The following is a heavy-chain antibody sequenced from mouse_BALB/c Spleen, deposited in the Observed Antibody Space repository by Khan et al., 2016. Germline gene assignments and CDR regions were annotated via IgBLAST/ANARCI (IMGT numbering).Heavy chain of an antibody. J-gene: IGHJ3*01. CDR1: GYTFTNYG. CDR2: INTNTGEP. CDR3: ATGAWFAY. Sequence: QIQLVQSGPELMKPGETVKISCKASGYTFTNYGMNWVKQAPGKGLKWMGWINTNTGEPTYADEFKGRFTFSLETSASTAYLQINSIKNEDASKYFCATGAWFAYWSQGTLVTVAA. D-gene: IGHD4-1*01. V-gene: IGHV9-3*02.